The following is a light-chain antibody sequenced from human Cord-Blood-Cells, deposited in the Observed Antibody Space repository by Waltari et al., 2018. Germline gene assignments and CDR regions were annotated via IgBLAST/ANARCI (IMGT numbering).Light chain of an antibody. CDR1: SGINVGTYR. CDR2: YKSDSDK. J-gene: IGLJ3*02. Sequence: QTVLTQPSSLSASPGASASLTCTLRSGINVGTYRIYWYQQKPGSPPHYLLRYKSDSDKQQGSGVPRRFAGSKDASANAGILRISGLQSEDEADYYCMIWHSSAWVFGGGTKLTVL. V-gene: IGLV5-45*02. CDR3: MIWHSSAWV.